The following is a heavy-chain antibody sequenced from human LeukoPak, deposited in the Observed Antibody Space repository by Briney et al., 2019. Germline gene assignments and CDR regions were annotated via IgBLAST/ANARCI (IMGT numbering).Heavy chain of an antibody. CDR3: ARGRMVRGVTWWFDP. J-gene: IGHJ5*02. D-gene: IGHD3-10*01. CDR2: MNPNSGNT. V-gene: IGHV1-8*01. Sequence: ASVKVSCKASRYTFTSYDINWVRQATGQGLEWMGWMNPNSGNTGYAQKFQGRVTMTRNTSISTAYMELSSLRSEDTAVYYCARGRMVRGVTWWFDPWGQGTLVTVSS. CDR1: RYTFTSYD.